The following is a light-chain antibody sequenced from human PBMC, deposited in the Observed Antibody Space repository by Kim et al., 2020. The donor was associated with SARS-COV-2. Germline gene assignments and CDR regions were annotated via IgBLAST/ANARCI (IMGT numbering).Light chain of an antibody. CDR2: DAS. CDR1: QSISTN. J-gene: IGKJ1*01. Sequence: PGERATLSCRASQSISTNLAWYQQKPGQAPRLLIYDASTRATGFPARFSGSGSGTEFTLTISSRQSEDFAVYYCQQYNNWPPGRTFGQGTKVDIK. CDR3: QQYNNWPPGRT. V-gene: IGKV3-15*01.